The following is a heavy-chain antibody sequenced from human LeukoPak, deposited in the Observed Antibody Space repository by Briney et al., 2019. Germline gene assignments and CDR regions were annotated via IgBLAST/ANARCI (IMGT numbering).Heavy chain of an antibody. D-gene: IGHD2-15*01. CDR1: GDSIYNYY. V-gene: IGHV4-59*06. CDR2: IYYSGST. CDR3: ARDVGGYCSGGSCYNYGMDV. J-gene: IGHJ6*02. Sequence: KPSETLSLTCSVSGDSIYNYYWSWIRQPPGKGLEWIGYIYYSGSTYYNPSLKSRVTISVDTSKNQFSLKLSSVTAADTAVYYCARDVGGYCSGGSCYNYGMDVWGQGTTVTVSS.